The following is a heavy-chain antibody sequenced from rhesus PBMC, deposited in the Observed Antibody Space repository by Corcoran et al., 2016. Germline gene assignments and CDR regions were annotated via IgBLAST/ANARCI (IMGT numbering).Heavy chain of an antibody. V-gene: IGHV4-122*02. J-gene: IGHJ4*01. CDR1: GGSISSDYNY. Sequence: QVQLQESGPGLVKPSETLSLTCAVSGGSISSDYNYWSWIRQPPGKGLEWIESLIYSRNTNYNPSLISRLILSCDTSKNQFSLRLSSVTAADSAVYYCARYSASIYGSFDSWCQLVLVTVSS. D-gene: IGHD5-24*01. CDR3: ARYSASIYGSFDS. CDR2: LIYSRNT.